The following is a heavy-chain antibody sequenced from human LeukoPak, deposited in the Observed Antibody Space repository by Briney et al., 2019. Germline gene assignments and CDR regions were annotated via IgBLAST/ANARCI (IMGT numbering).Heavy chain of an antibody. V-gene: IGHV1-2*02. D-gene: IGHD6-13*01. Sequence: ASVKVSCKASGYTFTGYYMHWVRQAPGQGLEWMGWINPNSGGTNYAQKFQGRVTMTRDTSISTAYMELRRLRSDDTAVYYCAIGGPDDRHPGWSLRKYSSSWKSGEGYYYYMDVWGKGTTVTVSS. CDR3: AIGGPDDRHPGWSLRKYSSSWKSGEGYYYYMDV. J-gene: IGHJ6*03. CDR1: GYTFTGYY. CDR2: INPNSGGT.